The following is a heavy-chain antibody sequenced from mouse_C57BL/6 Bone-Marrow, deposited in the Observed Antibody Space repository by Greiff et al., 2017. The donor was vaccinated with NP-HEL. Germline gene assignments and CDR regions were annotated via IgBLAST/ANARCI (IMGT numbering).Heavy chain of an antibody. CDR2: INPNTGGT. CDR1: GYTFTDYY. J-gene: IGHJ2*01. CDR3: ARLEPGDY. V-gene: IGHV1-26*01. Sequence: EVQLHQSGPELVKPGASVKISCKASGYTFTDYYMNWVKQSHGKSLEWIGDINPNTGGTSYNQKFKGKATLTVDKCSSTAYMELCSLTSEDSAVYYCARLEPGDYGGQGTTLTVSS.